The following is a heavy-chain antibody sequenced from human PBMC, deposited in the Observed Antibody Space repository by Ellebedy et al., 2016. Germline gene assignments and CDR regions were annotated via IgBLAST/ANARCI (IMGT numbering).Heavy chain of an antibody. D-gene: IGHD4-17*01. CDR1: GDSISSGGYY. J-gene: IGHJ6*02. Sequence: LRLSCTVSGDSISSGGYYWSWIRQHPGKGLEWIGYIYYSGSTYYNPSLKSRVTISVDTSKNQFSLKLSSVTAADTAVYYCARGMDVRAVTTYGGMDVWGQGTTVTVSS. CDR2: IYYSGST. V-gene: IGHV4-31*03. CDR3: ARGMDVRAVTTYGGMDV.